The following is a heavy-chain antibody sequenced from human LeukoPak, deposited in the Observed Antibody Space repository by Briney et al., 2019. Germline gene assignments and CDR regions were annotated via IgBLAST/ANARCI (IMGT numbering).Heavy chain of an antibody. D-gene: IGHD6-19*01. CDR2: IFPGDSDT. CDR3: ARHSRLWSGWHHYYYMDV. J-gene: IGHJ6*03. V-gene: IGHV5-51*01. CDR1: GYSFTSYW. Sequence: GESLKISCKGSGYSFTSYWIAWVRQMPGKGLEWMGIIFPGDSDTRYSPSFQGQVTISADKSISTAYLQWSSLKASDTAMYYCARHSRLWSGWHHYYYMDVWGKGTTVTVSS.